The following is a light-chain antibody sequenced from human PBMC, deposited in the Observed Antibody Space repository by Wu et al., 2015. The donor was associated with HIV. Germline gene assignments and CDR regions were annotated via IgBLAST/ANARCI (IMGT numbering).Light chain of an antibody. Sequence: EIVMTQSPVTLSVSPGERAALSCRSSQSITNNLAWYQQQPGQAPRLLIYGASNRATGIPARFSGSGSGTEFTLTISSLQPEDFATYYCQQVNAYPLTFGGGTKVEI. CDR3: QQVNAYPLT. V-gene: IGKV3-15*01. J-gene: IGKJ4*01. CDR2: GAS. CDR1: QSITNN.